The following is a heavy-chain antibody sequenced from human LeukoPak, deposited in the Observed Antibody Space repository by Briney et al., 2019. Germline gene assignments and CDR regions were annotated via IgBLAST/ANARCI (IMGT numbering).Heavy chain of an antibody. CDR1: GGSFSGYY. Sequence: SETLSLTCAVSGGSFSGYYWSWIRQPPGKGLEWIGEINHSGSTNYNPSLKSRVTISVDTSKNQFSLKLRSVTAADTAVYYCARGRIVVVPAAIQSNYYYYYGMDVWGQGTTVTVSS. J-gene: IGHJ6*02. D-gene: IGHD2-2*02. CDR2: INHSGST. V-gene: IGHV4-34*01. CDR3: ARGRIVVVPAAIQSNYYYYYGMDV.